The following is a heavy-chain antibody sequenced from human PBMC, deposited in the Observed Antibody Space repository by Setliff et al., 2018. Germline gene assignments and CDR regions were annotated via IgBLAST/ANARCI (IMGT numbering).Heavy chain of an antibody. D-gene: IGHD3-3*01. V-gene: IGHV1-46*03. J-gene: IGHJ3*02. CDR1: GYTLSKYY. CDR2: INPSGGLT. CDR3: ARDRFYNSWSGTSITAPHDAFDI. Sequence: GGSVKVSCKASGYTLSKYYMHWVRQAPGQGLEWMGIINPSGGLTKYAQKFQGRVTMTSDTSTNTVYLEVSSLRSEDTAVYFCARDRFYNSWSGTSITAPHDAFDIWGQGTMVTVSS.